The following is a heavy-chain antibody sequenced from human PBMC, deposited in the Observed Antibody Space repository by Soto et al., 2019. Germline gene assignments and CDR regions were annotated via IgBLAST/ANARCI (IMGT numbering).Heavy chain of an antibody. Sequence: EVQLLESGGGLVQPGGSLRLSCAASGFTFSSYAMSWVRQAPGKGLEWVSAISGSGGSTYYADSVKGRFTISRDNSKNTLYLQVNGLGAGDTAVYYCARARGIAGVGRAGDDWGQGTLVTVSS. CDR3: ARARGIAGVGRAGDD. CDR2: ISGSGGST. V-gene: IGHV3-23*01. J-gene: IGHJ4*02. CDR1: GFTFSSYA. D-gene: IGHD6-19*01.